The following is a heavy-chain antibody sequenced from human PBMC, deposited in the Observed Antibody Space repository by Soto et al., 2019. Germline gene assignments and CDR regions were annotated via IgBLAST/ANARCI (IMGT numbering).Heavy chain of an antibody. CDR2: ISYDGILK. D-gene: IGHD3-10*01. J-gene: IGHJ6*02. V-gene: IGHV3-30*18. CDR3: AKDFKVSGGHYGSLNYYYGMDV. CDR1: GFTVSDFG. Sequence: AGESLSLSCAASGFTVSDFGMHWVRQAPGKGLEWVAIISYDGILKYYADSVKGRFTISRDTSKGAVYLQMNSLTPEDTAVYYCAKDFKVSGGHYGSLNYYYGMDVWGQGTTVTVSS.